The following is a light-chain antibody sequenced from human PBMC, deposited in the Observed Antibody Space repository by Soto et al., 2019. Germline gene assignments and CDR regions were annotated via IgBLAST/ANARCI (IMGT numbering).Light chain of an antibody. CDR3: KSYTTGSTYV. CDR1: SSDVGAYNY. J-gene: IGLJ1*01. V-gene: IGLV2-14*01. CDR2: DVS. Sequence: QSVLAQPASVSGSPGQSIAISCTGISSDVGAYNYVSWYQQHPGKAAKLIIFDVSNRPSGVSNRFSGSKSGDTASLTISGLQAEDEADYFCKSYTTGSTYVFGTGTKVTVL.